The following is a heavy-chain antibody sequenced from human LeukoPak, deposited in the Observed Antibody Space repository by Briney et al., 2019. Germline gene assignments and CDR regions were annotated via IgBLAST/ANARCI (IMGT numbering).Heavy chain of an antibody. CDR2: MQYSGNT. CDR1: RGSISSSGNY. V-gene: IGHV4-39*01. D-gene: IGHD5-18*01. Sequence: KSSETLSLTCTVSRGSISSSGNYWGWIRQPPGKGLEWIGRMQYSGNTYYNPSLKSRVTISEDRSKNQFSLKPRSVTAADTAVYYCARQYSHGAFDIWGQGTMVTVSS. J-gene: IGHJ3*02. CDR3: ARQYSHGAFDI.